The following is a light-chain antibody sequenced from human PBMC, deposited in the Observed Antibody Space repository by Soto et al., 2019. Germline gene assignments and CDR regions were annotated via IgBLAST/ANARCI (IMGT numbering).Light chain of an antibody. CDR1: SSDVGGYNY. J-gene: IGLJ1*01. CDR2: DVS. V-gene: IGLV2-11*01. CDR3: CTPLYV. Sequence: SALTHTRSVSGSPGQSVTISCTGTSSDVGGYNYVSWYQQHPGKAPKLMIYDVSKRPSGVPDRFSGSKSGNTASLTISGLQAEDEADYYCCTPLYVFGTGTKVTVL.